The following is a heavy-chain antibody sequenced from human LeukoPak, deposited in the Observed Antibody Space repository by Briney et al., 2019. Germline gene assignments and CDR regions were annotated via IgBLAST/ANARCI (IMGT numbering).Heavy chain of an antibody. CDR1: GGTFSSCA. V-gene: IGHV1-69*05. Sequence: ASVKVSCKASGGTFSSCAISWVRQAPGQGLEWMGGIIPIFGTANYAQKFQGRVTITTDESTSTAYMELSSLRSEDTAVYYCARAIAVAQNAFDIWGQGTMVTVSS. J-gene: IGHJ3*02. D-gene: IGHD6-19*01. CDR3: ARAIAVAQNAFDI. CDR2: IIPIFGTA.